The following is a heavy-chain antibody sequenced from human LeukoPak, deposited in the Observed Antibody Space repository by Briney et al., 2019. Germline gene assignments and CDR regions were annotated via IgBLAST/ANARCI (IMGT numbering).Heavy chain of an antibody. J-gene: IGHJ3*02. CDR3: ARLAPWAFDI. Sequence: PSETLSLTCAVSGGSISSGGYSWSWIRQPPGKGLEWVGYIYHSGSTYSNPSLKSRVTISVDRSKNQFSLKLSSVTAADTAVYFCARLAPWAFDIWGQGTMVTVSS. CDR2: IYHSGST. V-gene: IGHV4-30-2*01. CDR1: GGSISSGGYS.